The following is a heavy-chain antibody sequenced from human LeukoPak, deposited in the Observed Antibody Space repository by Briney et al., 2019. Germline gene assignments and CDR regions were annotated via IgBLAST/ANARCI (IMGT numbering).Heavy chain of an antibody. CDR2: ISGSGGST. V-gene: IGHV3-23*01. CDR3: AKDYSGSHHFDC. D-gene: IGHD1-26*01. J-gene: IGHJ4*02. CDR1: GFTFSSYA. Sequence: GGSLRLSCAASGFTFSSYAMSWVRQAPGKGLEWVSAISGSGGSTYYADSVKGRFTISRDNSKNTLYLQMNSLRAKDTPVYYCAKDYSGSHHFDCWGQGTLVTVSS.